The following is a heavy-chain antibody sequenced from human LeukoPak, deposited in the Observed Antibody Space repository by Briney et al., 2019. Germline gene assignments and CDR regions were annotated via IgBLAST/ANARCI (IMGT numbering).Heavy chain of an antibody. Sequence: GGSLRLSCAASGFTFSSYAMHWVRQAPGKGLEWVAVISYDGSNKYYADSVKGRFTISRDNTKNTLYLQMNSLRAEDTAVYYCAKDFGFDYWGQGTLVTVSS. CDR2: ISYDGSNK. D-gene: IGHD3-10*01. CDR3: AKDFGFDY. J-gene: IGHJ4*02. CDR1: GFTFSSYA. V-gene: IGHV3-30*18.